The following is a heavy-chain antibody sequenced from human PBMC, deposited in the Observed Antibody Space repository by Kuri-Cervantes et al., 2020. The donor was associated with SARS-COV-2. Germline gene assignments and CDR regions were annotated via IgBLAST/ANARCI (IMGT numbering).Heavy chain of an antibody. Sequence: GESLKISCKASGYTFTSYDINWVRQATGQGLEWMGWMNPNSGNTGYAQKFQGRVTMTRNTSISTAYMELSSLRSEDTAVYYCARGIVVVPAAMGHYYYMDVWGKGTTVTVSS. CDR2: MNPNSGNT. J-gene: IGHJ6*03. V-gene: IGHV1-8*01. CDR1: GYTFTSYD. D-gene: IGHD2-2*01. CDR3: ARGIVVVPAAMGHYYYMDV.